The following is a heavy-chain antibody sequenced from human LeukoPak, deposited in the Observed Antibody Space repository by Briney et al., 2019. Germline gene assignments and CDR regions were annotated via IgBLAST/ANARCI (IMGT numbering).Heavy chain of an antibody. V-gene: IGHV3-23*01. Sequence: GGTLRLSCAASGFTFSSYGMSWVRQAPGKGLEGVSAISGSGGSTYYADSVKGRFTISRDNSKNTLYLQMNSLRAEDTAVYYCAKDSLVGAKDYYYYMDVWGKGTTVTISS. J-gene: IGHJ6*03. D-gene: IGHD1-26*01. CDR3: AKDSLVGAKDYYYYMDV. CDR2: ISGSGGST. CDR1: GFTFSSYG.